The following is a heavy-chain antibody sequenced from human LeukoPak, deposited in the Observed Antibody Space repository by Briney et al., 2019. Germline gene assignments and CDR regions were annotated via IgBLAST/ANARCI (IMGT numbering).Heavy chain of an antibody. CDR2: ISSSSSYI. D-gene: IGHD6-13*01. Sequence: GGSLRLSCAASGFTFSSYSMNWVRQAPGKGLEWVSSISSSSSYIYYADSVKGRFTISRDNAKNSLYLQMSSLRAEDTAVYYCARVGGYSSSSYYWGQGTLVTVSS. CDR3: ARVGGYSSSSYY. CDR1: GFTFSSYS. V-gene: IGHV3-21*01. J-gene: IGHJ4*02.